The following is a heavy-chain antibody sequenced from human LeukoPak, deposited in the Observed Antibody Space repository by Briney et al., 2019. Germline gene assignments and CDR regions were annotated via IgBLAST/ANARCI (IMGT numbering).Heavy chain of an antibody. V-gene: IGHV3-23*01. CDR1: GFTFSSYA. CDR3: AKGSKEVLFTRDHHMDV. CDR2: IGGSGGST. Sequence: GSLRLSCAASGFTFSSYAMSWVRQAPGKGLEWVSAIGGSGGSTYYADSVKGRFTISRDNPKKTLYLQMNSLRAEDTAVYYCAKGSKEVLFTRDHHMDVWGKGTTVT. D-gene: IGHD3-3*01. J-gene: IGHJ6*03.